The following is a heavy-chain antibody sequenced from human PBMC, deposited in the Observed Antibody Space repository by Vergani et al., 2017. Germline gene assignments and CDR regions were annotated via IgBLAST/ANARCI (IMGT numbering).Heavy chain of an antibody. CDR2: IRYDGSNK. Sequence: QVQLVESGGGVVQPGGSLRLSCAASGFTFSSYGMHWVRQAPGKGLEWVAFIRYDGSNKYYADSVKGRFTISRDNSKNTLYLQMNSLRAEDTAVYYCAKDRXLERRKDCYYGIDVWGQGTTVTVSS. V-gene: IGHV3-30*02. CDR3: AKDRXLERRKDCYYGIDV. D-gene: IGHD1-1*01. CDR1: GFTFSSYG. J-gene: IGHJ6*02.